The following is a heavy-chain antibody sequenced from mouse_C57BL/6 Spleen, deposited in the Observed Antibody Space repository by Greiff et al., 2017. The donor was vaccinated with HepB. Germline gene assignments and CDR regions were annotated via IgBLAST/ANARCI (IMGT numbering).Heavy chain of an antibody. J-gene: IGHJ2*01. D-gene: IGHD2-3*01. CDR2: IRLKSDNYAT. V-gene: IGHV6-3*01. CDR1: GFTFSNYW. CDR3: QIYDGYYLYYFDY. Sequence: EVKLVESGGGLVQPGGSMKLSCVASGFTFSNYWMNWVRQSPEKGLEWVAQIRLKSDNYATHYAESVKGRFTISRDDSKSSVYLQMNNLRAEDTGIYYCQIYDGYYLYYFDYWGQGTTLTVSS.